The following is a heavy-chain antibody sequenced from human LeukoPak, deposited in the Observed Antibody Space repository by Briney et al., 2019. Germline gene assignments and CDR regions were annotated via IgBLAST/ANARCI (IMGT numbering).Heavy chain of an antibody. CDR2: IYHSGST. CDR1: GYSISSGYY. V-gene: IGHV4-38-2*02. Sequence: SETLSLTCTVSGYSISSGYYWGWIRQPPGKGLEWIGSIYHSGSTYYNPSLKSRVTISVDTSKNQFSLKLSSVTAADTAVYYCARAIEVGAMAPFDYWGQGTLVTVSS. J-gene: IGHJ4*02. CDR3: ARAIEVGAMAPFDY. D-gene: IGHD1-26*01.